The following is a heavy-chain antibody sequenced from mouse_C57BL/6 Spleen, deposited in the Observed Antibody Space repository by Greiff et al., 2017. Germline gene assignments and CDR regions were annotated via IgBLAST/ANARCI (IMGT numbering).Heavy chain of an antibody. D-gene: IGHD2-1*01. CDR3: ARGGYGNWYFEV. V-gene: IGHV1-54*01. Sequence: QVQLQQSGAELVRPGTSVKVSCKASGYAFTNYLIEWVKQRPGQGLEWIGVINPGSGGTNYNEKFKGKATLTADKSSSTAYMQLSSLTSEDSAVYFCARGGYGNWYFEVWGTGTTVTVSS. J-gene: IGHJ1*03. CDR1: GYAFTNYL. CDR2: INPGSGGT.